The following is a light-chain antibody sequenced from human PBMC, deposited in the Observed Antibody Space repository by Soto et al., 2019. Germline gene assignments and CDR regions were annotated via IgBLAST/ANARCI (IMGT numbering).Light chain of an antibody. J-gene: IGKJ2*01. V-gene: IGKV3-15*01. CDR2: GAS. Sequence: DIVMTQSPATLAVSPGERAALSCRASQSVSSNFAWYQQKPGQAPRLLIYGASSRATGTPARFSGSGSGTEFTLTIRSLQSEDFAIYYCQQYNNWPYTFGLGTKLEIK. CDR3: QQYNNWPYT. CDR1: QSVSSN.